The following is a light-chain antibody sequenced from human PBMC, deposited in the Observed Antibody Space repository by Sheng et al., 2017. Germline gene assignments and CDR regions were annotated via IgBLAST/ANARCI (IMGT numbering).Light chain of an antibody. CDR3: QAWDSSTAI. Sequence: SYELTQPPSVSVSPGQTASITCSGDKLGDKYACWYQQKPGQSPVLVMYQGYKRPSGIPERFSGSTSGNTATLTISGTQPMDEADYYCQAWDSSTAIFGGGTKLTVL. V-gene: IGLV3-1*01. CDR1: KLGDKY. CDR2: QGY. J-gene: IGLJ2*01.